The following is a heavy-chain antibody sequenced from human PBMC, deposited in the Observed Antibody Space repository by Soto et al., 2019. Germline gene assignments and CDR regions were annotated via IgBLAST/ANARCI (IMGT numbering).Heavy chain of an antibody. V-gene: IGHV5-51*01. CDR1: GYSFTSYW. J-gene: IGHJ6*02. CDR3: ARDWVYCSSTSCSTPSYYGMDV. CDR2: IYPGDSDT. D-gene: IGHD2-2*01. Sequence: ESLKISCKGSGYSFTSYWIGLVRQMPGKGLEWMGIIYPGDSDTRYSPSFQGQVTISADKSIGTAYLQWSSLKASDTAMYYCARDWVYCSSTSCSTPSYYGMDVWGQGTTVTVSS.